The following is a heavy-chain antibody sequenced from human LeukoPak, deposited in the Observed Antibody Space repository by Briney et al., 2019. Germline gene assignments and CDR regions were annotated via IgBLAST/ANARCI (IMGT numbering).Heavy chain of an antibody. CDR3: ARDRPYDYVWGSYRPSLKYYFDY. J-gene: IGHJ4*02. CDR2: INPNSGGT. V-gene: IGHV1-2*02. D-gene: IGHD3-16*02. CDR1: GYTFTGYY. Sequence: ASVKVSCKASGYTFTGYYMHWVRQAPGQGLEWMGWINPNSGGTNYAQKFQGRVTMTRDTSISTAYMELSRLRSDDTAVYYCARDRPYDYVWGSYRPSLKYYFDYWGQGTLVTVSS.